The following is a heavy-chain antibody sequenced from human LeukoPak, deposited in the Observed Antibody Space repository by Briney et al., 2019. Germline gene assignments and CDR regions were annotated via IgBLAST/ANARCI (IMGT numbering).Heavy chain of an antibody. J-gene: IGHJ4*02. Sequence: SETLSLPCTVSGGSISSHYWSWIRQPPGKGLEWIGYIYYSGSTNYNPSLKSRVTISVDTSKNQFSLKLSSVTAADTAVYYCARLRFLEWLPNFDYWGQGTLVTVSS. V-gene: IGHV4-59*11. CDR2: IYYSGST. D-gene: IGHD3-3*01. CDR3: ARLRFLEWLPNFDY. CDR1: GGSISSHY.